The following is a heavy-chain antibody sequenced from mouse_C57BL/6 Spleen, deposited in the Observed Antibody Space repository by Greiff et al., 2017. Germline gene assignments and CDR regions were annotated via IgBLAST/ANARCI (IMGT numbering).Heavy chain of an antibody. CDR1: GYTFTDYE. CDR2: IDPETGGT. CDR3: TRWGYYGPWFAY. Sequence: QVQLQQSGAELVRPGASVTLSCKASGYTFTDYEMHWVKQPPVHGLEWIGAIDPETGGTAYNQKFKGKAILTADKSSSTAYMELRSLTSEDSAVYYCTRWGYYGPWFAYWGQGTLVTVSA. V-gene: IGHV1-15*01. D-gene: IGHD1-2*01. J-gene: IGHJ3*01.